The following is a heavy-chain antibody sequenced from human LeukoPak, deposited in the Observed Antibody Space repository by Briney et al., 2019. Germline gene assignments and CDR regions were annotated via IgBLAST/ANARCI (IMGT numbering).Heavy chain of an antibody. CDR3: AKVAVVLNYFDY. Sequence: GGSLRLSCAASGFTFSDYYMNWVRQAPGKGLEWVSSISSSSTIYHADSVKGRFTISRDNAKNSLYLQMNSLRAEDTAVYYCAKVAVVLNYFDYWGQGTLVTVSS. CDR2: ISSSSTI. J-gene: IGHJ4*02. CDR1: GFTFSDYY. V-gene: IGHV3-69-1*01. D-gene: IGHD6-19*01.